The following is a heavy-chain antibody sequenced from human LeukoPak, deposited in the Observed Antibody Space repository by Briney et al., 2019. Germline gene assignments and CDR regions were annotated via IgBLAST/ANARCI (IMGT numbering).Heavy chain of an antibody. V-gene: IGHV4-31*03. J-gene: IGHJ6*03. D-gene: IGHD4-17*01. CDR1: GGSISSGGYY. Sequence: SETLSLTCTVSGGSISSGGYYWSWIRQHPGKGLEWIGYIYYSGSTYYNPSLKSRVTISVDTSKNQFSLKLSSVTAADTAVYYCARHYGDYGRAPHYYYYYMDVWCKGTTVTVSS. CDR3: ARHYGDYGRAPHYYYYYMDV. CDR2: IYYSGST.